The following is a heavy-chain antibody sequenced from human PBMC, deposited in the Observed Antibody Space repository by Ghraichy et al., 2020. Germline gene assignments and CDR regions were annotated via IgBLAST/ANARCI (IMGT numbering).Heavy chain of an antibody. D-gene: IGHD3-10*01. J-gene: IGHJ6*02. Sequence: SETLSLTCTVSGGSINSANYYWAWVRQPPGKGLEWIGCSYYLGSTYYSRSLKSRVTISVDTSKNQFSLRLTSMTAADAAVYYCARHPPLRASNYGSTFYAYHMDVWGQGTAVIVSS. V-gene: IGHV4-39*01. CDR2: SYYLGST. CDR3: ARHPPLRASNYGSTFYAYHMDV. CDR1: GGSINSANYY.